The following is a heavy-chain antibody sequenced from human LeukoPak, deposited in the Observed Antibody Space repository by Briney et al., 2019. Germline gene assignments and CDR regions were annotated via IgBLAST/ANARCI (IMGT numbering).Heavy chain of an antibody. D-gene: IGHD2-2*01. V-gene: IGHV3-66*01. CDR1: GFTFSSYA. Sequence: GGSLRLSCAASGFTFSSYAMSWVRQAPGKGLEWVSVIYSGGSTYYADSVKGRFTISRDNSKNTLYLQMNSLRAEDTAVYYCARDGPAALGYWGQGTLVTVSS. J-gene: IGHJ4*02. CDR3: ARDGPAALGY. CDR2: IYSGGST.